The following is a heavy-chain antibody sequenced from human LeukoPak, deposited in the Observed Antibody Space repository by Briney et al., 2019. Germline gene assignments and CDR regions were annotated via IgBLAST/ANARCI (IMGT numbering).Heavy chain of an antibody. V-gene: IGHV4-31*02. J-gene: IGHJ4*02. CDR1: GFTFSSYA. D-gene: IGHD2-21*02. CDR3: ARGSLAGAYCGGDCFPLFDY. Sequence: LRLSCAASGFTFSSYAMSWIRQHPGKGLEWIGYIYYSGSTYYSPSLKSRVTISRDTSKNQFSLKLSSVTAADTAVYYCARGSLAGAYCGGDCFPLFDYWGQGTLVTVSS. CDR2: IYYSGST.